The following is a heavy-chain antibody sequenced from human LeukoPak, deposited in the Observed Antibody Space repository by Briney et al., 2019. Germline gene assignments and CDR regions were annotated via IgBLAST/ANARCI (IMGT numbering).Heavy chain of an antibody. Sequence: PGGSLRLSCAASGFTFDDYTMHWVRQAPGKGLEWVSLISWDGGSTYYADSVKGRFTISRDNARNSLYLQMNSLGVDDTAVYFCSADPGDYWGQGTLVSVSS. D-gene: IGHD7-27*01. CDR1: GFTFDDYT. J-gene: IGHJ4*02. CDR3: SADPGDY. CDR2: ISWDGGST. V-gene: IGHV3-43*01.